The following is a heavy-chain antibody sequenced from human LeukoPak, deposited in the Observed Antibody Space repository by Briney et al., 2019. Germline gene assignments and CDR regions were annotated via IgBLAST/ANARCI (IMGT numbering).Heavy chain of an antibody. Sequence: PGGSLRLSCAASGFTFSSYSMNWVRQAPGKGLEWVSSISSSSSYIYYADSVKGRFTISRDNAKNSLYLQMNSLRAEDTAVYYCARARLAVGDAFDIWGQGTMVTVSS. J-gene: IGHJ3*02. CDR1: GFTFSSYS. V-gene: IGHV3-21*01. CDR2: ISSSSSYI. D-gene: IGHD2-15*01. CDR3: ARARLAVGDAFDI.